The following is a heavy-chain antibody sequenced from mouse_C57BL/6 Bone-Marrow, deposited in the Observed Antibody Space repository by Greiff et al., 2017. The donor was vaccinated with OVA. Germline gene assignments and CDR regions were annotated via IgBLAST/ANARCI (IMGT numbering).Heavy chain of an antibody. CDR3: ARPYYYGSSYLYYFDY. J-gene: IGHJ2*01. V-gene: IGHV1-81*01. CDR1: GYTFTSYG. D-gene: IGHD1-1*01. Sequence: QVQLQQSGAELARPGASVKLSCKASGYTFTSYGISWVKQRTGQGLEWIGEIYPRSGITYYNEKFKGKATLTADKSSSTAYMELRSLTSEDSAVYFCARPYYYGSSYLYYFDYWGQGTTLTVSS. CDR2: IYPRSGIT.